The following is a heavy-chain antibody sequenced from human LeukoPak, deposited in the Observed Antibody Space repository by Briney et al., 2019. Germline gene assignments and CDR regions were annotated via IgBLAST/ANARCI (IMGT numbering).Heavy chain of an antibody. CDR2: INHSGST. CDR3: ARGCKTYIVVVPAPRSNWFDP. D-gene: IGHD2-2*01. J-gene: IGHJ5*02. CDR1: GGSFSGYY. V-gene: IGHV4-34*01. Sequence: PSETLPLTCAVYGGSFSGYYWSWIRQPPGKGLEWIGEINHSGSTNYNPSLKSRVTISVDTSKNQFSLKLSSVTAADTAVYYCARGCKTYIVVVPAPRSNWFDPWGQGTLVTVSS.